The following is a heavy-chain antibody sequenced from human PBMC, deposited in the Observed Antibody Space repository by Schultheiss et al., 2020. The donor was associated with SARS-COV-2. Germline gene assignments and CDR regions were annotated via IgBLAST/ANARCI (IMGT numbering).Heavy chain of an antibody. CDR1: GFTFSSYA. Sequence: GGSLRLSCAASGFTFSSYAMSWVRQAPGKGLEWVSAISGSGGSTYYADSVKGRFTISRDNSKNTLYLQMNCLRAEDTAVYYCAKTKSHSSGWYFGAFDILGQGTMVTGSS. V-gene: IGHV3-23*01. CDR2: ISGSGGST. D-gene: IGHD6-19*01. J-gene: IGHJ3*02. CDR3: AKTKSHSSGWYFGAFDI.